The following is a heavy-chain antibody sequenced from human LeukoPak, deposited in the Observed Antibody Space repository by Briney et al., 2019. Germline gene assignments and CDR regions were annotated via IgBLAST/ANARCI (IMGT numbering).Heavy chain of an antibody. J-gene: IGHJ4*02. Sequence: ASVKVSCKASGYTFTGYYMHWVRQAPGQGLEWMGWINPNSGGTNYAQKFQGRVTMTRDTSISTAYMELSRLRSDDTAVYYCARVLVRGVPFDYWGQGTLVTVSS. CDR1: GYTFTGYY. CDR3: ARVLVRGVPFDY. D-gene: IGHD3-10*01. V-gene: IGHV1-2*02. CDR2: INPNSGGT.